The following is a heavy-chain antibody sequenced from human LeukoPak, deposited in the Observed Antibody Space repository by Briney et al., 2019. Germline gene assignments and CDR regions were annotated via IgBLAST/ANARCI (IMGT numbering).Heavy chain of an antibody. J-gene: IGHJ4*02. CDR1: GFTFSSYG. D-gene: IGHD6-13*01. Sequence: GGSLRLSCAASGFTFSSYGMHWVRQAPGKGLEWVAVISYDGSNKYYADSVKGRFTIPRDNSKNTLYLQMNSLRAEDTAVYYCAKDRIAAAGVYYFDYWGQGTLVTVSS. CDR3: AKDRIAAAGVYYFDY. V-gene: IGHV3-30*18. CDR2: ISYDGSNK.